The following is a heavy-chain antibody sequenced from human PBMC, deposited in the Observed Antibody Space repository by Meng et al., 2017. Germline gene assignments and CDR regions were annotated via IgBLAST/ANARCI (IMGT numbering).Heavy chain of an antibody. V-gene: IGHV4-4*02. J-gene: IGHJ4*02. CDR3: ARDGRSWD. CDR1: GCPISSSNW. D-gene: IGHD7-27*01. CDR2: IYHSGST. Sequence: PGVVKHSGTLARSCAVSGCPISSSNWCSWVRQPPRKGLEWIGEIYHSGSTNYNPPLKSRVTISVDKSKNQFSLKLSFVTAADTAVYYCARDGRSWDWGQGTLVTVSS.